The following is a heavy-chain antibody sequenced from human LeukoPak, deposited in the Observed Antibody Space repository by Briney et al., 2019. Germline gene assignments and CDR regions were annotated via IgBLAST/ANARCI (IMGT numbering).Heavy chain of an antibody. CDR3: ARAVWFGEFADAFDI. J-gene: IGHJ3*02. D-gene: IGHD3-10*01. CDR2: INWNGGST. Sequence: PGGSLRLSCAASEFTFDDYGMSWVRQAPGKGLEWVSGINWNGGSTGYADSVKGRFTISRDNAKNSLYLQMNSLRAEDTALYYCARAVWFGEFADAFDIWGQGTMVTVSS. CDR1: EFTFDDYG. V-gene: IGHV3-20*04.